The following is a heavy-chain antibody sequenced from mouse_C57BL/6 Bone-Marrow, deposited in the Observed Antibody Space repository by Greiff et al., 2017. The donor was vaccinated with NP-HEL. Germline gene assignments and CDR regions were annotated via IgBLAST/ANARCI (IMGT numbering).Heavy chain of an antibody. CDR2: INPSSGYT. V-gene: IGHV1-7*01. Sequence: QVQLQQSGAELAKPGASVKLSCKASGYTFTCYWMHWVKQRPGQGLEWIGYINPSSGYTKYNQKFKDKATLTADKSSSTAYMQLSSLTYEDSAVYYCASDYDGADAMDYWGQGTSVTVSS. CDR1: GYTFTCYW. D-gene: IGHD2-4*01. CDR3: ASDYDGADAMDY. J-gene: IGHJ4*01.